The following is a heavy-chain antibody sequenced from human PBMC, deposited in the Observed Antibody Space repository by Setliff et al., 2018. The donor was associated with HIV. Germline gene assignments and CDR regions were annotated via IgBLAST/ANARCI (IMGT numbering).Heavy chain of an antibody. J-gene: IGHJ4*02. CDR3: ANLY. CDR1: GFSVSFNY. Sequence: GESLKISCVASGFSVSFNYMNWVRQGPGKGLEWVSSIYGSGDTYYADSVKGRFTISRGNSKNTLYLQMNSLRAEDTAVYYCANLYWGQGTLVTVSS. CDR2: IYGSGDT. V-gene: IGHV3-53*01.